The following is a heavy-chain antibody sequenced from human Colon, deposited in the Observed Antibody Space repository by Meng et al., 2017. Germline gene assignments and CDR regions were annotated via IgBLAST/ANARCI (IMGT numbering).Heavy chain of an antibody. Sequence: GESLKISCAASGLNISTNYMSWVRQAPGKGLEWVSVIHGGGETYYADSVKGRFTISRDNSQNTLYLQMNSLRPEDTAVYYCASGTRATTTVFAFDIWGQGTMVTVSS. D-gene: IGHD4-17*01. V-gene: IGHV3-66*02. CDR2: IHGGGET. CDR3: ASGTRATTTVFAFDI. J-gene: IGHJ3*02. CDR1: GLNISTNY.